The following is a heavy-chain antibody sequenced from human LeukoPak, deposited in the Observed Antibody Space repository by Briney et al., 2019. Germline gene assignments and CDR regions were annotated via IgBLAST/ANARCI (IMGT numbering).Heavy chain of an antibody. Sequence: GGALRVSLAASGFTFIYYGFNWVRQAPAKGLAWVSSISHTSSYRYYADSVRGRFTISSDNAKKSMYLHMDSLSDDETAGYYLPTEPIGRHYVYWGERTLLTVS. J-gene: IGHJ4*02. V-gene: IGHV3-21*01. CDR3: PTEPIGRHYVY. CDR2: ISHTSSYR. CDR1: GFTFIYYG.